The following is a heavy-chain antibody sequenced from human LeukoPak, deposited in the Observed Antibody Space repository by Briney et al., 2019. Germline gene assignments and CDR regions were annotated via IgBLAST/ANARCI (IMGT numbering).Heavy chain of an antibody. D-gene: IGHD5-24*01. V-gene: IGHV3-73*01. CDR1: GFTFSGSA. Sequence: AGSLRLSCAASGFTFSGSAMHWVRQASGKGLEWVGRIRSKANSYATAYAASVKGRFTISRDDSKNTAYLQMNSLKTEDTAVYYCTRHTVEMATIADYWGQGTLVTVSS. J-gene: IGHJ4*02. CDR2: IRSKANSYAT. CDR3: TRHTVEMATIADY.